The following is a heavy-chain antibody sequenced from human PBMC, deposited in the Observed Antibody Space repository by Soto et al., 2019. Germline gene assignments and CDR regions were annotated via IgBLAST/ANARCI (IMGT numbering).Heavy chain of an antibody. Sequence: ASVKVSCKTSGYTFTAYHIHWVRQAPGQGLEWMGWINPNSGGANYAQRFEGRVTMTRDTSISTVYMELSRLGSDDTALYYCARDYSGHGMDVWGQGTTVTVSS. D-gene: IGHD1-26*01. CDR3: ARDYSGHGMDV. J-gene: IGHJ6*02. V-gene: IGHV1-2*02. CDR2: INPNSGGA. CDR1: GYTFTAYH.